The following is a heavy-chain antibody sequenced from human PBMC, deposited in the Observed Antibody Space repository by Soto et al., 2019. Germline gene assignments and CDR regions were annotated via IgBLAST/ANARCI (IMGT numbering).Heavy chain of an antibody. J-gene: IGHJ4*02. V-gene: IGHV1-69*13. D-gene: IGHD4-17*01. CDR1: GGTFSSYA. CDR2: IIPIFGTA. Sequence: GASVKVSCKASGGTFSSYAISWVRQAPGQGLEWMGGIIPIFGTANYAQKFQGRVPITADESTSTAYMELSSLRSEDTAVYYCARGWDYGDYYPVYWGQGTLVTVSS. CDR3: ARGWDYGDYYPVY.